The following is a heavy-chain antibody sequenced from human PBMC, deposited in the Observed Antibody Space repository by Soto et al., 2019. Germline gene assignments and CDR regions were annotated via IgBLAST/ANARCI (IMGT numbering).Heavy chain of an antibody. CDR2: IYHGGTT. D-gene: IGHD3-3*01. CDR3: ARSAGGNYFFGY. Sequence: SETLCLTCAVSVDSIASSNWWRWVRQTPGKGLEWIGEIYHGGTTNYNPSLKSRVTISVDKSKNKFSLRLTSVTAADTAVYSCARSAGGNYFFGYWSQGTLVTVSS. CDR1: VDSIASSNW. J-gene: IGHJ4*02. V-gene: IGHV4-4*02.